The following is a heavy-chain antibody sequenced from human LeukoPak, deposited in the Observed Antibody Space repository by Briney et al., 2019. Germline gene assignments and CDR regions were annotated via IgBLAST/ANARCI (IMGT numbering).Heavy chain of an antibody. CDR3: ARALNGYCSSTSCNPLDP. J-gene: IGHJ5*02. CDR2: INPNSGGT. D-gene: IGHD2-2*01. V-gene: IGHV1-2*02. CDR1: GYTFTDYY. Sequence: GASVKVSCKASGYTFTDYYIHWVRQAPGQGLEWMGWINPNSGGTRGARNFQGRVTMSRDTSINTVYMELNRLSSDDTAVYYCARALNGYCSSTSCNPLDPWGQGTLVTVSS.